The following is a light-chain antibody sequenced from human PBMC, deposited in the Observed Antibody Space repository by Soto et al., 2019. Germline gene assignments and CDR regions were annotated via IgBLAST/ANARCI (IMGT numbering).Light chain of an antibody. CDR3: QHYVSPPIT. J-gene: IGKJ5*01. V-gene: IGKV3-20*01. CDR2: GAS. CDR1: QSVSNNY. Sequence: EIVLTTCAGTLCLCPGARATLSCRASQSVSNNYLAWYQQKPGQAPRLLVYGASSRATGISDRFSGSGSGTDFTLTISRLEPEDFAVYYCQHYVSPPITFGQRTRLEIK.